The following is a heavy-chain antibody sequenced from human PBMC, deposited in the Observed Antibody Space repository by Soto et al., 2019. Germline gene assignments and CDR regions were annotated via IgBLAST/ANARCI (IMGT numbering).Heavy chain of an antibody. Sequence: ASVKVSCKASGYTFTSYAMHWVRQAPGQRLEWVGWINAGNGNTKYSQKFQGRVTITRDKSASTAYMVLCRLRSEDTAVYYCARGRSYFLFVYWGQGTLVTVSS. V-gene: IGHV1-3*01. CDR1: GYTFTSYA. CDR3: ARGRSYFLFVY. J-gene: IGHJ4*02. D-gene: IGHD1-26*01. CDR2: INAGNGNT.